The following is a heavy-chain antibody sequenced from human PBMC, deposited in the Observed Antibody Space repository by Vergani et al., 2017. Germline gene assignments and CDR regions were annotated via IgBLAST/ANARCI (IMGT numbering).Heavy chain of an antibody. Sequence: EVQLLESGGGLVQPGGSLRLSCEASGFSFPGYAMSWVRQAPGKGLEWVSSVSGSSATPYYADSVKGRFTISRDNAKNSLYLQMNSLRAEDTAVYYCARKMTTVTTNWFDPWGQGTLVTVSS. J-gene: IGHJ5*02. V-gene: IGHV3-23*01. CDR3: ARKMTTVTTNWFDP. CDR2: VSGSSATP. D-gene: IGHD4-17*01. CDR1: GFSFPGYA.